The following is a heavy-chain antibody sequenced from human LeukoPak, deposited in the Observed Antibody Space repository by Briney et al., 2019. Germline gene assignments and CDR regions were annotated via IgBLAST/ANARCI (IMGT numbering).Heavy chain of an antibody. CDR1: GFTFSSYS. J-gene: IGHJ4*02. V-gene: IGHV3-21*01. D-gene: IGHD3-22*01. Sequence: GGSLTLSCPASGFTFSSYSMNWLRQAPGKGLDWVASISSSSSYIYYADSVKGRFTISSDNAKNSLYLQMNSLRADDTAVYYCARAHSGYVFDSWGQGTLVTVSS. CDR3: ARAHSGYVFDS. CDR2: ISSSSSYI.